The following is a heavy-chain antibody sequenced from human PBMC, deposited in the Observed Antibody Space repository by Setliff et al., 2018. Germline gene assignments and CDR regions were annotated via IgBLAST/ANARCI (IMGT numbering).Heavy chain of an antibody. J-gene: IGHJ6*04. D-gene: IGHD3-22*01. Sequence: PSETLSLTCSVSGDSVTSHYWSLVRQPPGRGREWIGYIFHSGATNYNPSLKSRVTISFGTPKNQFSLKLTSVTAADTAIYYCARAWHERNYDDSGSYYYYVLDFWGKGTTVTVSS. CDR1: GDSVTSHY. CDR3: ARAWHERNYDDSGSYYYYVLDF. V-gene: IGHV4-59*02. CDR2: IFHSGAT.